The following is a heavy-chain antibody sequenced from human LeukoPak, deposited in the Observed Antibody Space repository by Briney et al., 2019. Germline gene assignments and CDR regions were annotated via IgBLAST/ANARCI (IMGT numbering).Heavy chain of an antibody. CDR3: AELGITMIGGV. Sequence: GGSLRLSCAASGFTFSNFGMHWVRQTPGKGLEWVAFIRFDGTSEFYADSVKARFTISRDNAKNSLYLQMNSLRAEDTAVYYCAELGITMIGGVWGKGATVTISS. D-gene: IGHD3-10*02. J-gene: IGHJ6*04. CDR2: IRFDGTSE. CDR1: GFTFSNFG. V-gene: IGHV3-30*02.